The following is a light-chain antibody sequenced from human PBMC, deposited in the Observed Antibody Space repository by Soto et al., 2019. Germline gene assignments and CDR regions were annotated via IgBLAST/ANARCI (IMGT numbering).Light chain of an antibody. Sequence: QSVLTQPPSVSGAPGQRVTISCTGSSSDIGAGYDVQWYQQLPGTAPKLLIYATNNRPSGVPDRFSGSKSGTSASLAITGLQAEDEADYYCQSYDSGLSGSRVFGGGTKVTVL. J-gene: IGLJ3*02. V-gene: IGLV1-40*01. CDR3: QSYDSGLSGSRV. CDR2: ATN. CDR1: SSDIGAGYD.